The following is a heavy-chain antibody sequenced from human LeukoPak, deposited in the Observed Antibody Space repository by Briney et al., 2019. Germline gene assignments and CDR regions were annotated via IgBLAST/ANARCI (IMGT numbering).Heavy chain of an antibody. CDR3: ARGVYSSSWYYDY. Sequence: ASVKVSCKASGYTFTGHYMHWVRQAPGQGLEWMGRINPNSGGTNYAQKFQGRVTMTRDTSISTAYMELSRLRSDDTAVYYCARGVYSSSWYYDYWGQGTLVTVSS. CDR1: GYTFTGHY. D-gene: IGHD6-13*01. V-gene: IGHV1-2*06. CDR2: INPNSGGT. J-gene: IGHJ4*02.